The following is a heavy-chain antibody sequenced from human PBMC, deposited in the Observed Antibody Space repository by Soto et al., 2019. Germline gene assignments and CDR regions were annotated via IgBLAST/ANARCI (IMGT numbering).Heavy chain of an antibody. CDR1: GDSITSNH. J-gene: IGHJ5*02. CDR3: ARVSMSTVSWGFDP. D-gene: IGHD4-4*01. CDR2: IYNSGTT. Sequence: PSETLSLTCAVSGDSITSNHWNWIRQPPGRGLEWIDYIYNSGTTKYNPSLKSRVIISVDTSKNQLSLKLSSVTAADTAVYYCARVSMSTVSWGFDPWGQGTLVTVSS. V-gene: IGHV4-59*01.